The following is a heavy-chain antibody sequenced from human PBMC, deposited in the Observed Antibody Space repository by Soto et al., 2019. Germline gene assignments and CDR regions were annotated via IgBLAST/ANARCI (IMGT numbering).Heavy chain of an antibody. CDR3: ARGGGEWELQQARAFDI. Sequence: GPVKVSCKVSGYTLTELSMHWVRQAPGKGLEWMGGFDPEDGSTSYAQKFQGRVTMTRDTSTSTVYMELRSLRSDDTAVYYCARGGGEWELQQARAFDIWGQGTMVTVSS. CDR1: GYTLTELS. J-gene: IGHJ3*02. CDR2: FDPEDGST. V-gene: IGHV1-24*01. D-gene: IGHD1-26*01.